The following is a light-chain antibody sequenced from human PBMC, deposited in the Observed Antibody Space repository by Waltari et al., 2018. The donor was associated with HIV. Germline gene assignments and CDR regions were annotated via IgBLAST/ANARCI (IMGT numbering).Light chain of an antibody. V-gene: IGLV1-51*01. CDR3: GTWDSSLSAVV. CDR2: DNN. J-gene: IGLJ2*01. Sequence: QSVLTQPPSVSAAPGQTVTISCSGGSSNIGNNYVTWYQQLPGTATKLLIYDNNKRPSGIPDRFSGSKSGTSATLGITGLQAGDEADYYCGTWDSSLSAVVFGGGTKLTVL. CDR1: SSNIGNNY.